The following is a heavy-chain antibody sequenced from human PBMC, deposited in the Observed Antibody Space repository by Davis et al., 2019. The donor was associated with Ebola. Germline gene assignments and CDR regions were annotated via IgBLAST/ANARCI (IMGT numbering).Heavy chain of an antibody. CDR2: VWYDGDNK. J-gene: IGHJ2*01. V-gene: IGHV3-30*02. CDR1: GFTFSSYG. CDR3: AKEKTTVTTFWYFDL. D-gene: IGHD4-17*01. Sequence: GESLKISCATSGFTFSSYGMHWVRQAPGKGLEWVALVWYDGDNKYYADSVKGRFTISRDNSKNTLYLQMNSLRAEDTAVYYCAKEKTTVTTFWYFDLWGRGTLVTVSS.